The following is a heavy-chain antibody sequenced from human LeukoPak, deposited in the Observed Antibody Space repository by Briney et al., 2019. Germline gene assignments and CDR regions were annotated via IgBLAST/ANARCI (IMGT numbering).Heavy chain of an antibody. Sequence: PGGSLRLSCAASGFTFNTYTMNWVRQAPGKGLEWVSYISGSSGIIDYADSVRGRFTISRDNAKNSLYLQMNSLRAEDTAVYYCASEVLYSSGWYVDYWGQGTLVTVSS. J-gene: IGHJ4*02. CDR2: ISGSSGII. V-gene: IGHV3-48*01. D-gene: IGHD6-19*01. CDR3: ASEVLYSSGWYVDY. CDR1: GFTFNTYT.